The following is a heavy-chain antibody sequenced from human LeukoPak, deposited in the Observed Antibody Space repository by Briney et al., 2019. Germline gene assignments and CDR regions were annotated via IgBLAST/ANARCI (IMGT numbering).Heavy chain of an antibody. CDR3: ARGDIVVVVAALGAFDI. Sequence: GGSLRLSCAASGFTFSSYSMNWVRQAPGKGLEWVSSISSSSSYIYSADSVKGRFTISRDNAKNSLYLQMNSLRAEDTAVYYCARGDIVVVVAALGAFDIWGQGIMVTVSS. D-gene: IGHD2-15*01. J-gene: IGHJ3*02. CDR1: GFTFSSYS. V-gene: IGHV3-21*01. CDR2: ISSSSSYI.